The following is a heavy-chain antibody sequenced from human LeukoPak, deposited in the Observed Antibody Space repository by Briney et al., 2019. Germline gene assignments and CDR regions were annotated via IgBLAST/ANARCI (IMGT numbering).Heavy chain of an antibody. CDR3: ARGSSSYYFDY. D-gene: IGHD6-13*01. Sequence: GGSLRLSCAASGFTVSSNYMSWVRQAPGKGLEWVSVIYSGGSTYYADSVKGGFTISRDNSKNTLYLQMNSLRAEDTAVYYCARGSSSYYFDYWGQGTLVTVSS. V-gene: IGHV3-66*01. CDR1: GFTVSSNY. J-gene: IGHJ4*02. CDR2: IYSGGST.